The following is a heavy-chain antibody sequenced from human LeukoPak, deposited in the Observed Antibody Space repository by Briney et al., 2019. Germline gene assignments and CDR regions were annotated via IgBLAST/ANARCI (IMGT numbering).Heavy chain of an antibody. D-gene: IGHD3-10*01. J-gene: IGHJ4*02. CDR3: AKDRGMVYYFDY. CDR1: GFTFSSYA. Sequence: PGGSLRLSCAASGFTFSSYAMSWVRQAPGKGLEWVSAISGSGGSTYYADSVKGRFTISRDNAKNSLYLQMNSLRAEDTAVYYCAKDRGMVYYFDYWGQGTLVTVSS. CDR2: ISGSGGST. V-gene: IGHV3-23*01.